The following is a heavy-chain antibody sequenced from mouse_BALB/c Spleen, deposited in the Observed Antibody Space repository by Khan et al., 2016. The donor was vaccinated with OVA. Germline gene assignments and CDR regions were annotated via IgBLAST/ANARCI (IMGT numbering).Heavy chain of an antibody. CDR3: ARDRIDY. J-gene: IGHJ2*01. CDR2: INPTSGYT. Sequence: QIQLQQSGAEQAKPGASVKISCKTSGYTFSSYWIHWVQQRPGQGLEWIGYINPTSGYTEYNEKFKDKATLSADKSSSTAYIQLTSLTSEDSAVYYCARDRIDYWGQGTTLTVSS. V-gene: IGHV1-7*01. CDR1: GYTFSSYW.